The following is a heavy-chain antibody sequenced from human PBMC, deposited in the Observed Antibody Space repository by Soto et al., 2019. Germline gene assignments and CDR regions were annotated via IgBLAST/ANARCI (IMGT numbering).Heavy chain of an antibody. J-gene: IGHJ5*02. CDR1: GYTFASFD. Sequence: QVQLVQSGAEVKKPGASVKVSCKASGYTFASFDINWVRQATGQGLEWVGWMNPNSGNTGYAQKFQGRVTMTRNTSISTAYMELSSLRSEDTAVYHCARGPIYGSGSYLSDPWGQGTLVTVSS. CDR2: MNPNSGNT. V-gene: IGHV1-8*01. D-gene: IGHD3-10*01. CDR3: ARGPIYGSGSYLSDP.